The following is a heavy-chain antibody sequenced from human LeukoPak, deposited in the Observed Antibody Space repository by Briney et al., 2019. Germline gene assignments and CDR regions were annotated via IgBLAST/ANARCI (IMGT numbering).Heavy chain of an antibody. J-gene: IGHJ6*03. D-gene: IGHD6-19*01. CDR2: IYTSGST. Sequence: SQTLSLTCTVSGGSISSGSYYWSWIRQPAGKGLEWIGRIYTSGSTNYNPSLKSRVTIPVDTSKNQFSLKLSSVTAADTAVYYCARVRYSSGWYPPYYYYYMDVWGKGTTVTISS. V-gene: IGHV4-61*02. CDR1: GGSISSGSYY. CDR3: ARVRYSSGWYPPYYYYYMDV.